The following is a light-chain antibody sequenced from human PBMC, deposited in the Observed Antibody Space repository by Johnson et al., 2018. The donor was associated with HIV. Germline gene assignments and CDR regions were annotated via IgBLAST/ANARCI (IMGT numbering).Light chain of an antibody. CDR3: GTWVGSLSACV. J-gene: IGLJ1*01. Sequence: QSVLTQPPSVSAAPGQKVTISCSGSSSNIGNNYVSWYQQLPGTAPKLLIYENNKRPSGIPDRFSGSKSGTSATLGITGLQTGDEADYYCGTWVGSLSACVFRTGTKVTVL. CDR2: ENN. CDR1: SSNIGNNY. V-gene: IGLV1-51*02.